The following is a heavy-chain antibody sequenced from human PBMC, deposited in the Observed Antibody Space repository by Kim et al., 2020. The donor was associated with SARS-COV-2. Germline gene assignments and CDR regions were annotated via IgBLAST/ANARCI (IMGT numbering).Heavy chain of an antibody. D-gene: IGHD3-10*01. J-gene: IGHJ4*02. CDR1: GDSVSSNSAG. Sequence: SQTLSLTCAISGDSVSSNSAGWNWIRQSPSRGLEWLGRTYYRSKWYNDYAISVKSRIIVNPDTSKNQFSLQLNSVTPEDTAVYYCARDRRDRGKNFDYWGQGTLVTVSS. V-gene: IGHV6-1*01. CDR2: TYYRSKWYN. CDR3: ARDRRDRGKNFDY.